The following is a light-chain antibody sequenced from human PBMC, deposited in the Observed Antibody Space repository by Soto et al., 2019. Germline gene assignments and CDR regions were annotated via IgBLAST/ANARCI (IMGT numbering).Light chain of an antibody. V-gene: IGKV1-5*03. CDR3: QHYNSYSVA. CDR2: KAS. CDR1: QTISSW. J-gene: IGKJ1*01. Sequence: RITQSPFTLSGSVGDRVTIPCRASQTISSWLAWYQQKPGKAPKLLIYKASTLNSGVPSRFSGSGSGTEFTLTICSLQPDDFATYYCQHYNSYSVAFGQGTKVDIK.